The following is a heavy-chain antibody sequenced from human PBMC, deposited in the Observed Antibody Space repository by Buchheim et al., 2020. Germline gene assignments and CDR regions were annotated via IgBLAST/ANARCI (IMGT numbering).Heavy chain of an antibody. CDR2: LSSDGSEK. J-gene: IGHJ4*02. V-gene: IGHV3-30*18. Sequence: QVQLVESGGGVVQPGRSLRLSCAASGFTFSVYGMHWVRQAPGKGLEWVTFLSSDGSEKYYADSVKGQFTISRDNSKNTLYLQMNSLGAEDTAVYYCAKEHRFCSSISCYRGDYYFDYWGQGAL. CDR1: GFTFSVYG. D-gene: IGHD2-2*02. CDR3: AKEHRFCSSISCYRGDYYFDY.